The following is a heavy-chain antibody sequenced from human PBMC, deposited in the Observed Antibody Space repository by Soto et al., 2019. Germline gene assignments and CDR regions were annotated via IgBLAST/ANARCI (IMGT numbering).Heavy chain of an antibody. V-gene: IGHV4-31*02. CDR2: IYYSGGT. Sequence: SETMSLTCTVSGGTISSGGYYWSRISKHPGKGLEWIGYIYYSGGTYHNPSLKSRVTISVDTSKNQFSLKLSSVTAADTAVYYCASSYCSGGSCYTGKRGAFDIWGQGTMVTVS. J-gene: IGHJ3*02. D-gene: IGHD2-15*01. CDR3: ASSYCSGGSCYTGKRGAFDI. CDR1: GGTISSGGYY.